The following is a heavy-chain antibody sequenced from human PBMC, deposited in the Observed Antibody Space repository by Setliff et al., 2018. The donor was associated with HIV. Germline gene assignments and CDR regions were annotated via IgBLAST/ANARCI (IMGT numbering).Heavy chain of an antibody. V-gene: IGHV3-21*01. CDR3: ARYVRPPYYFDY. D-gene: IGHD3-10*01. CDR2: ISKTSSYI. J-gene: IGHJ4*02. CDR1: GFTLSTYS. Sequence: GGSLRLSCAASGFTLSTYSMNWVRQAPGKGLEWVSSISKTSSYIFYADSVKGRFTISRDNAKNSLYLQMSSLRAEDTAVYFCARYVRPPYYFDYWGQGALVTVSS.